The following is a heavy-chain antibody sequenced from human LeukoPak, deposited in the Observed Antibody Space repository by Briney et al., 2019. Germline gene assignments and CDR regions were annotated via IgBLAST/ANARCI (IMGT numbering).Heavy chain of an antibody. J-gene: IGHJ4*02. CDR3: ARHYPPPSYYYDSSGYYFDY. V-gene: IGHV4-30-4*01. Sequence: PSETLSLTCTVSGGSISSGDYYWSWIRQPPGKGLEWIGYIYYSGSTYYNPSLKSRVTISVDTSKNQFSLKLSSVTAADTAVYYCARHYPPPSYYYDSSGYYFDYWGQGTLVTVSS. CDR2: IYYSGST. CDR1: GGSISSGDYY. D-gene: IGHD3-22*01.